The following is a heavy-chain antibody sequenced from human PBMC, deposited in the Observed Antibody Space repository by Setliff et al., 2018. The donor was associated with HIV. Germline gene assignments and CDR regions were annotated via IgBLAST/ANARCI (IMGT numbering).Heavy chain of an antibody. V-gene: IGHV4-59*12. Sequence: PSETLSLTCTVSGGSINTYWSWIRQPPGKGLEWIGYIKYSGSTYYNPSLKSRVTMSVDTSKNQFSLKLSSVTAVDTAVYYCARRSSSGWAFDIWGQGTMVTVSS. J-gene: IGHJ3*02. D-gene: IGHD6-19*01. CDR1: GGSINTY. CDR2: IKYSGST. CDR3: ARRSSSGWAFDI.